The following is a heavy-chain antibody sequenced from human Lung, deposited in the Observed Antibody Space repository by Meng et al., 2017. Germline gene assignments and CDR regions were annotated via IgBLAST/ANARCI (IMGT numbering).Heavy chain of an antibody. D-gene: IGHD4-11*01. Sequence: QGRTQQWGAGRLKPSGTLSLTCVVSGGSLSDYYWSWIRQPPGKGLEWIGEINHSGSTNYNPSLESRATISVDTSQNNLSLKLSSVTAADSAVYYCARGPTTMAHDFDYWGQGTLVTVSS. CDR1: GGSLSDYY. CDR3: ARGPTTMAHDFDY. J-gene: IGHJ4*02. V-gene: IGHV4-34*01. CDR2: INHSGST.